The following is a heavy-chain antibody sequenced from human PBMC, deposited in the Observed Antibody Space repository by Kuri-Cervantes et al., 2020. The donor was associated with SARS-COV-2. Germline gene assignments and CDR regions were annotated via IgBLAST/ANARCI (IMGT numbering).Heavy chain of an antibody. CDR3: AKAAYYDILTGYYSWYFDY. CDR2: ISSSGSTI. CDR1: GFTFSSYG. Sequence: GGSLRLSCAASGFTFSSYGMHWVRQAPGKGLEWVSYISSSGSTIYYADSVKGRFTISRDNSKNTLYLQMNSLRAEDTAVYYCAKAAYYDILTGYYSWYFDYWGQGTLVTVSS. D-gene: IGHD3-9*01. J-gene: IGHJ4*02. V-gene: IGHV3-48*01.